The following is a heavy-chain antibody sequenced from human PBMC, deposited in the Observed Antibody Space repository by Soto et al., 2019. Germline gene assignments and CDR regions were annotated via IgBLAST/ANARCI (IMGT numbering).Heavy chain of an antibody. CDR2: ISAYNGNT. CDR3: ARELPYYDFLSGYYTGSYYFYY. D-gene: IGHD3-3*01. CDR1: GYTFTSYG. Sequence: GASVKVSCKASGYTFTSYGISWVRQAPGQGLEWMGWISAYNGNTNYAQKLQGRVTMTTDTSTSTAYMELRSLRSDDTAVYYCARELPYYDFLSGYYTGSYYFYYWGQGSLVTVSS. J-gene: IGHJ4*02. V-gene: IGHV1-18*01.